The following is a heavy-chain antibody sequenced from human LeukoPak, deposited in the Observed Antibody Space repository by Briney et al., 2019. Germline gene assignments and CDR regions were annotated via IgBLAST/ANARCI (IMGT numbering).Heavy chain of an antibody. CDR3: AKVRYNWNDNGALDI. CDR1: GFTFSSYG. D-gene: IGHD1-20*01. Sequence: GGSLRLSCAASGFTFSSYGMDWVRQAPGKGLEWVAFIRYDGSNKYYADSVKGRFTISRDNSKNTLYLQMNSLRAEDTAVYYCAKVRYNWNDNGALDIWGQGTMVTVSS. J-gene: IGHJ3*02. CDR2: IRYDGSNK. V-gene: IGHV3-30*02.